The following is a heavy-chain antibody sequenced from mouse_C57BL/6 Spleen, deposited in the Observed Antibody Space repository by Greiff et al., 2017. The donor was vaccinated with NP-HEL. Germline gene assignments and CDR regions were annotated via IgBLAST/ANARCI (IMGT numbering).Heavy chain of an antibody. CDR3: ARSEYYGSSEDY. D-gene: IGHD1-1*01. J-gene: IGHJ2*01. Sequence: QVQLQQPGAELVRPGSSVKLSCKASGYTFTSYWMDWVKQRPGQGLEWIGNIYPSDSETHYNQKFKDKATLTVDKSSSTAYMQLSSLTSEDSAVYYCARSEYYGSSEDYWGQGTTLTVSS. CDR2: IYPSDSET. V-gene: IGHV1-61*01. CDR1: GYTFTSYW.